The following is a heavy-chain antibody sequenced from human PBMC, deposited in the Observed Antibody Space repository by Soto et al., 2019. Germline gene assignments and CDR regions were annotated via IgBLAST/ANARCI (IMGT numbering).Heavy chain of an antibody. CDR3: ARHEGASFDS. Sequence: TSEILSLTCTVSGDSISSHYWSWIRQSPGKGLEWIGYIHFTGATLYNPSLESRVTVSLDTSKTHFSLKLSSVTAADTAVYYCARHEGASFDSWGQGTLVNVS. CDR2: IHFTGAT. J-gene: IGHJ4*02. V-gene: IGHV4-59*08. CDR1: GDSISSHY.